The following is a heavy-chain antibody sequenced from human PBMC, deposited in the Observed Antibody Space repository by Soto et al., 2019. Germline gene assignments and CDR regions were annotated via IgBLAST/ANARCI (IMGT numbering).Heavy chain of an antibody. D-gene: IGHD3-22*01. Sequence: PSDTLSHTCAGYGGFLSESYWTWIRQPPGKGLEWIGEINHVGGTNYNPSLKSRVTISVDTSKNQFSLKLSSVPAADTAVYYCGGYYDSSGYSPFDYWGQGTLVTVSS. CDR2: INHVGGT. CDR1: GGFLSESY. J-gene: IGHJ4*02. CDR3: GGYYDSSGYSPFDY. V-gene: IGHV4-34*01.